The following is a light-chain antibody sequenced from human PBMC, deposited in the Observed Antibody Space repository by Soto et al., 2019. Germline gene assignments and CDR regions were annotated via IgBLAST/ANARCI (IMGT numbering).Light chain of an antibody. J-gene: IGLJ2*01. CDR1: SSDVGGYNY. CDR2: EVS. V-gene: IGLV2-8*01. CDR3: SSYAGSNNLV. Sequence: QSVLTQPPSASGSPGQSVTISCTGTSSDVGGYNYVSWYQQHPGKAPQLMIYEVSKRPSGVPDRFSGSKSGNTASLTVSWLQAEDEADYYFSSYAGSNNLVFGGGTKVTVL.